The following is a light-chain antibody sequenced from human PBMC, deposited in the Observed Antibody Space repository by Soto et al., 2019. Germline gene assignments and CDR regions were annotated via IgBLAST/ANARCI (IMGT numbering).Light chain of an antibody. V-gene: IGKV4-1*01. CDR2: WAS. CDR1: QSVLYSSNNKNY. Sequence: DIVMTQSPDSLAVCLGERATINCKSSQSVLYSSNNKNYLAWYQQKPEQPPKLLIYWASTRESGVPDRFSGSGSGTDFTLTISSLQAEDVAVYYCQQYYSTPSWTFGQGTKVEIK. J-gene: IGKJ1*01. CDR3: QQYYSTPSWT.